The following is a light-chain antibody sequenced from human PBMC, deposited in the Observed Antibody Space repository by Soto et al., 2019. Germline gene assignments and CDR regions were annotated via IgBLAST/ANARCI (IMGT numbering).Light chain of an antibody. CDR1: QPISSY. CDR3: QQTRRAPRT. V-gene: IGKV1-39*01. Sequence: DIQMTQSPASLSASVGDRVAITCRASQPISSYLNWYQHKPGKAPTLLIYAASNLQSGVPSRFSGSGSGTDFTLTISSLELEDFATYCCQQTRRAPRTFGPGTKLEIK. J-gene: IGKJ2*01. CDR2: AAS.